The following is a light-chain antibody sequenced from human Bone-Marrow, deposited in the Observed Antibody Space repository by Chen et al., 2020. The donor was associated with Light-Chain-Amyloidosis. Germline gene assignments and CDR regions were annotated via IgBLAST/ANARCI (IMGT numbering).Light chain of an antibody. CDR1: NIGSKS. V-gene: IGLV3-21*02. J-gene: IGLJ3*02. CDR2: DDR. Sequence: SYVLTQPSSVSVAPGQTATIACGGNNIGSKSVHWYQQTPGQAPLLVVYDDRDRPSGIPERLSGSNSGNTATLTVCRVEAGDEADYYCQVWDRSSDRPVFGGGTKLTVL. CDR3: QVWDRSSDRPV.